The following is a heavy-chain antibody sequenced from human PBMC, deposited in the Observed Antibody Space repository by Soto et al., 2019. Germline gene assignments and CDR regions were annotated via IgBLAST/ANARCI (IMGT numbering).Heavy chain of an antibody. CDR3: ARGDGISGTTANWYFDL. Sequence: EEQLVESGGGLAKVGGSLRLSCAASGFTFSSFGMNWVRQAPGKGLEWVSCISRRSTYIYSADSLKGRFTISRDDAKNSLYLQINDVRVEDTAVYYCARGDGISGTTANWYFDLWGRGTPVTVSS. V-gene: IGHV3-21*01. CDR2: ISRRSTYI. CDR1: GFTFSSFG. D-gene: IGHD1-20*01. J-gene: IGHJ2*01.